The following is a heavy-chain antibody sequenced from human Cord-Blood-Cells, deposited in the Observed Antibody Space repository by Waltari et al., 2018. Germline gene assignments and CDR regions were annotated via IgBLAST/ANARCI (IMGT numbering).Heavy chain of an antibody. CDR1: GYTFTSYG. J-gene: IGHJ4*02. D-gene: IGHD1-26*01. Sequence: QVQLVQSGAEVKTPGASVKVSCKASGYTFTSYGISWVRQAPGQGLEWMGWISAYNGNRAYAEKLQGTVTITTDTSTSTGCMGLRSLRSDDTAGYFCAIERLGRAGAGEDWGKGTLVTVSS. CDR2: ISAYNGNR. V-gene: IGHV1-18*01. CDR3: AIERLGRAGAGED.